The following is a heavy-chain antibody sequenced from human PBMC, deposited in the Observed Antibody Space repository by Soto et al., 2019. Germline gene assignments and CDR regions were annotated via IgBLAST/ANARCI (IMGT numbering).Heavy chain of an antibody. Sequence: PSETLSLTCSVSGASIRSGGYYWSWLRQSPGEGLEWIGHIYYTGSTFYSPSLKSRLTISLDTSKNQFSLDLRSVTAADTAMYYCASIEMASIKWGRGTLVTVSS. J-gene: IGHJ4*02. V-gene: IGHV4-31*03. CDR2: IYYTGST. CDR3: ASIEMASIK. CDR1: GASIRSGGYY.